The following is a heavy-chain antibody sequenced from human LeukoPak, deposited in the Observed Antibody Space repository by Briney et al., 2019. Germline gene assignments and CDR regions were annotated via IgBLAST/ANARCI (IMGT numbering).Heavy chain of an antibody. D-gene: IGHD6-13*01. J-gene: IGHJ4*02. Sequence: SETLSLTCTVSGGSISSSSSYWGWIRQPPGKGLEWIGSIYYSGSTYYNPSLKSRVTISVDTSKNQFSLKLSSVTAADTAVYYCARAYSSSLFDYWGQGTLVTVSS. CDR1: GGSISSSSSY. CDR3: ARAYSSSLFDY. CDR2: IYYSGST. V-gene: IGHV4-39*07.